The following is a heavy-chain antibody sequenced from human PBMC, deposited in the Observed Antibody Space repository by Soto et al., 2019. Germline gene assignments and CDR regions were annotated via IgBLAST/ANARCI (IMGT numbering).Heavy chain of an antibody. D-gene: IGHD6-13*01. CDR3: AKDGSSWYFDY. J-gene: IGHJ4*02. Sequence: QVQLVESGGGVVQPGRSLRLSCAASGFTFSSYGMHWVRQAPGKGLEWVAVISYDGSNKYYADSVKGRFTISRDTSKNTLYLQMNSLRAEDTAVYYCAKDGSSWYFDYWGQGTLVTVSS. CDR2: ISYDGSNK. V-gene: IGHV3-30*18. CDR1: GFTFSSYG.